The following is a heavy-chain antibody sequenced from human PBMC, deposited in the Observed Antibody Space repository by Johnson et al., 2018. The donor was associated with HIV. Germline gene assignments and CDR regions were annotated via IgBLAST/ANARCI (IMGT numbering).Heavy chain of an antibody. CDR3: TRDRDGVGVS. CDR1: GFTVSSNY. D-gene: IGHD3-10*01. V-gene: IGHV3-66*01. CDR2: IYSGGST. Sequence: VQLVESGGGLVQPGGSLRLSCAASGFTVSSNYMSWVRQAPGKGLEWVSVIYSGGSTYYVDSVKGRFTISRDDSKNSLSLQMSSLKTEDPAVYYCTRDRDGVGVSWGQGTMVTVSS. J-gene: IGHJ3*01.